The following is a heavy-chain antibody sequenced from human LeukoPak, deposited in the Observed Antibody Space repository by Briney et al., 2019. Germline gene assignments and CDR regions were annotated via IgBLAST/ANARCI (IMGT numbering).Heavy chain of an antibody. Sequence: SQTLSLTCTVSGGSISSGSYYWSWIRQPPGKGLEWIGYIYYSGSTNYNPSLKSRVTISVDTSKNQFSLKLSSVTAADTAVYYCARHNRRSDRYFDLWGRGTLVTVSS. V-gene: IGHV4-61*01. CDR3: ARHNRRSDRYFDL. CDR1: GGSISSGSYY. J-gene: IGHJ2*01. D-gene: IGHD3-16*02. CDR2: IYYSGST.